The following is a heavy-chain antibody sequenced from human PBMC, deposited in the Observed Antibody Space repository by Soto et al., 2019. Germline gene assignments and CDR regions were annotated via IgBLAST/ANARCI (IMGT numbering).Heavy chain of an antibody. J-gene: IGHJ4*02. V-gene: IGHV4-4*07. Sequence: PSETLSLTCTVSGGSISSYYWSWIRQPAGKGLEWIGRIYTSGSTNYNPSLKSRVTMSVDTSKNQFSLKLSSVTAADTAVYYCAREMHDYGDIERGAPLFDYWGQGTQVTVSS. D-gene: IGHD4-17*01. CDR1: GGSISSYY. CDR3: AREMHDYGDIERGAPLFDY. CDR2: IYTSGST.